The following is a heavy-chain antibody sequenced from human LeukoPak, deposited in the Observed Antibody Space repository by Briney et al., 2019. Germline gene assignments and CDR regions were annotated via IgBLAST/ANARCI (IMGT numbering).Heavy chain of an antibody. CDR3: ARDGDPEMATITGDY. CDR1: GYTFTGYY. D-gene: IGHD5-24*01. CDR2: IIPIFGTA. J-gene: IGHJ4*02. V-gene: IGHV1-69*13. Sequence: GASVKVSCKASGYTFTGYYMHWVRQAPGQGLEWMGGIIPIFGTANYAQKFQGRVTITADESTSTAYMELSSLRSEDTAVYYCARDGDPEMATITGDYWGQGTLVTVSS.